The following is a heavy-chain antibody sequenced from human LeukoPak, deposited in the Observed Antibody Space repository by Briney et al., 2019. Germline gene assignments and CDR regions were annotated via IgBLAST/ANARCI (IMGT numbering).Heavy chain of an antibody. CDR3: AKDFRIGYSAHFDY. J-gene: IGHJ4*02. CDR2: IYENGGTT. Sequence: GGSLRLSCVGSGFTFRSHAMSWVRQAPEKGLEFISGIYENGGTTYYADSEKGRFSISRDNSKNTLYLQMDSLRGEDTAVYYCAKDFRIGYSAHFDYWGQGALVTVSS. V-gene: IGHV3-23*01. CDR1: GFTFRSHA. D-gene: IGHD2-21*01.